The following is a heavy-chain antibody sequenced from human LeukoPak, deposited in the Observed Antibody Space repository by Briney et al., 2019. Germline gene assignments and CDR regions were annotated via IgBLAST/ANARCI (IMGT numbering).Heavy chain of an antibody. CDR3: ARSSLRIAAAGHEYFQH. J-gene: IGHJ1*01. D-gene: IGHD6-13*01. Sequence: VASVKVSCKASGGTFSSYAISWVRQAPGQGLEWMGGIIPIFGTANYAQKFQGRVTITADKSTSTAYMELSSLRSEDTAVYYCARSSLRIAAAGHEYFQHWGQGTLVTVFS. CDR2: IIPIFGTA. CDR1: GGTFSSYA. V-gene: IGHV1-69*06.